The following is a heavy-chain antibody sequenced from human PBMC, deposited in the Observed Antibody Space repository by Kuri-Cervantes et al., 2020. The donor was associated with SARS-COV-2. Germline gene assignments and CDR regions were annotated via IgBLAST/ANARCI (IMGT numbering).Heavy chain of an antibody. V-gene: IGHV4-30-2*01. CDR1: GGSISSGGYS. CDR3: ARSPGIAAAGTNWFDP. CDR2: IYHSGST. Sequence: LRLSCTVSGGSISSGGYSWSWIRQPPGKGLEWIGYIYHSGSTYYNPSLKSRVTISVDRSKNQFSLKLSSVTAADTAVYYCARSPGIAAAGTNWFDPWGQGTLVTVSS. J-gene: IGHJ5*02. D-gene: IGHD6-13*01.